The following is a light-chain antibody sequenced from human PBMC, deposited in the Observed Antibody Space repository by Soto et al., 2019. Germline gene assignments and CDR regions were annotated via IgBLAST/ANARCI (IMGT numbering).Light chain of an antibody. CDR3: QHFGGTSFT. V-gene: IGKV3-20*01. J-gene: IGKJ5*01. CDR1: QSVSSSY. CDR2: GAS. Sequence: IVFTQSPGTPSLSPGEGATLSFRPSQSVSSSYTAWYQQRPGQTPSVLIYGASTRAAGIPDRFSGSGSGTHFTLTISRLEPGDFAVYYCQHFGGTSFTFGQGTRLEIK.